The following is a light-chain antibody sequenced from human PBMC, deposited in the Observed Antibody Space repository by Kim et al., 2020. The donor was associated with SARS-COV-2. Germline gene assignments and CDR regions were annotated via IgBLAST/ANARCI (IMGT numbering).Light chain of an antibody. Sequence: VAPGQPASITCSGDKLGDKYVCWYQQKPGQSPVLVIYEETKRPSGIPERFSGSNSGNTATLTIGGTQAMDEADYYCQAWDSSTVVFGGGTQLTVL. J-gene: IGLJ2*01. CDR2: EET. CDR1: KLGDKY. CDR3: QAWDSSTVV. V-gene: IGLV3-1*01.